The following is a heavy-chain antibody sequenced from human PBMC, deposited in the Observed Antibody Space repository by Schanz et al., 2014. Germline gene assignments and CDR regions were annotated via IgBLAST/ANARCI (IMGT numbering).Heavy chain of an antibody. CDR3: GRHPHYYGSGSGFDP. Sequence: QVQLQQWGAGLLKPSETLSLTCAVYGGSFSGYYWGWIRQPPGKGLEWIGCIYYSGSTDYNPSLKSRVTISVDTSKTQFPRKLGSVTAADTAVYYCGRHPHYYGSGSGFDPWGQGTLVTVSS. J-gene: IGHJ5*02. CDR1: GGSFSGYY. V-gene: IGHV4-34*01. CDR2: IYYSGST. D-gene: IGHD3-10*01.